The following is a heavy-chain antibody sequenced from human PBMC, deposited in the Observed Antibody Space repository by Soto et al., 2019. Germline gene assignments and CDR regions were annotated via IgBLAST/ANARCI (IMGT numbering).Heavy chain of an antibody. V-gene: IGHV4-34*01. Sequence: SETLSLTCAVSGGSFSGYYWSWIRQPPGKGLEWIGGINHTGSTNYNPSLKSRVTISVDTSKNQFSLKLSSVTAADTAVYYCARVPVETTTTDDSFDLWGQGTMVTVSS. CDR2: INHTGST. CDR1: GGSFSGYY. CDR3: ARVPVETTTTDDSFDL. D-gene: IGHD1-1*01. J-gene: IGHJ3*01.